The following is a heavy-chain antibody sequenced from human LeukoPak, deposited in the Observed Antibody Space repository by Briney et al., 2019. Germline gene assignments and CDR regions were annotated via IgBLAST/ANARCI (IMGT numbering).Heavy chain of an antibody. D-gene: IGHD3-22*01. CDR3: AREAYDGSGHRYFQH. CDR1: GGSINGCDYF. V-gene: IGHV4-31*03. CDR2: ISFGRST. J-gene: IGHJ1*01. Sequence: SQTLSLTCTVSGGSINGCDYFWTWIPHHPGKGLEWIVYISFGRSTYYSPSLESRVTISVDTSKKQFSLKLSSVTAADTAVYFCAREAYDGSGHRYFQHWGQGTLVTVSS.